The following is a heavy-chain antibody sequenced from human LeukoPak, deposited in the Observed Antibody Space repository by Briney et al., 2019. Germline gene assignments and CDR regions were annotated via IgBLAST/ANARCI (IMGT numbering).Heavy chain of an antibody. D-gene: IGHD3-10*01. CDR2: IYKNAIT. CDR3: ARSLRVRGVPDYMDV. J-gene: IGHJ6*03. Sequence: VGSLRLSCAASGFTVSSNYMTWVRQAPGKGLEWVSVIYKNAITYYADTVKGRFTISRDNSKNMLYLQMNSLGAEDTAVYYCARSLRVRGVPDYMDVWGKGTTVTVSS. CDR1: GFTVSSNY. V-gene: IGHV3-53*01.